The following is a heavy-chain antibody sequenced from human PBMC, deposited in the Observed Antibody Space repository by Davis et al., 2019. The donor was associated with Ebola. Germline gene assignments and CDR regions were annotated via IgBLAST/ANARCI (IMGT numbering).Heavy chain of an antibody. Sequence: MPSETLSLTCTVSGGSITSSSYYWGWIRQPPGKGLEWIGTISHTGSTYYNLSLKSRLTLSVDTSKNQFSLKLTSVTAADTAVYYCARRMDVWGQGTTVTVSS. CDR3: ARRMDV. V-gene: IGHV4-39*01. CDR1: GGSITSSSYY. J-gene: IGHJ6*02. CDR2: ISHTGST.